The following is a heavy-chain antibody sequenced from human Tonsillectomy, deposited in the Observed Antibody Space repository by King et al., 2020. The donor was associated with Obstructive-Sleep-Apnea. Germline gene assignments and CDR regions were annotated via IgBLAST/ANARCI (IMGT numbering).Heavy chain of an antibody. CDR2: MKSKTDGGTT. J-gene: IGHJ6*02. CDR1: GFTFSNAW. D-gene: IGHD3-22*01. CDR3: TTDSFYDSSGYYYNYYYGMDV. V-gene: IGHV3-15*01. Sequence: VQLVESGGGLVKPGGSLRLSCAASGFTFSNAWMSWVRQAPGKGLEWVGRMKSKTDGGTTDYAAPGKGRFTISRDDAKNTLYLQMNSLKTEDTAVYYCTTDSFYDSSGYYYNYYYGMDVWGQGTTVTVSS.